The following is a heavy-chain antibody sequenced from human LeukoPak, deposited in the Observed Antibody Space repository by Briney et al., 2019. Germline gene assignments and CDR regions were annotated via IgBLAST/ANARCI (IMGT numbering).Heavy chain of an antibody. D-gene: IGHD2/OR15-2a*01. J-gene: IGHJ4*02. V-gene: IGHV3-23*01. CDR3: AKAAPYFLGH. Sequence: PGGSLRLSCAASGFTFSTSAMTWVRQAPGEGLECVASISADGTSTLSADSVKGRFTISRDNSKNTLYLLMNNLRIEDTAVYYCAKAAPYFLGHWGQGALVTVSS. CDR2: ISADGTST. CDR1: GFTFSTSA.